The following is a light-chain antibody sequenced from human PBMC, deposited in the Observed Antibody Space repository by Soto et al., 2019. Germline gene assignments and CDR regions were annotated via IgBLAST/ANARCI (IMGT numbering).Light chain of an antibody. CDR1: NIGSKS. Sequence: SYELTQPPSVSVAPGKTARITCGGNNIGSKSVHWYQQKPGQAPVLVIYYDSDRPSGIRERFSGSNSGNTATLTISRVEAGDEADYYCQVWDSISDHYVFGTGTKLTVL. CDR3: QVWDSISDHYV. J-gene: IGLJ1*01. CDR2: YDS. V-gene: IGLV3-21*04.